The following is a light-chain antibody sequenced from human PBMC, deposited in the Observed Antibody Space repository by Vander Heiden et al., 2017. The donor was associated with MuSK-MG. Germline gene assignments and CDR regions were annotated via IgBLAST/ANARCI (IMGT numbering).Light chain of an antibody. CDR1: QGISSA. J-gene: IGKJ4*01. Sequence: AIQLTQSPSSLSASVGDRVTITCRASQGISSALAWYQQDPGKAPKLLIYDASSLQSGVPSRFSGSGSGTDFTLTISSLQPGDFATYYCQQVSNSPITFGGGTKVEIK. V-gene: IGKV1D-13*01. CDR3: QQVSNSPIT. CDR2: DAS.